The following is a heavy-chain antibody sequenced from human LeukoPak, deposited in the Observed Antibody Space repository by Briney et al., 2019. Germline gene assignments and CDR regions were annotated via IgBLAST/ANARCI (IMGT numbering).Heavy chain of an antibody. CDR3: ARSKSPHQLPQSFWFDP. CDR2: IWYDGSNK. CDR1: GFTFSSYG. D-gene: IGHD2-2*01. J-gene: IGHJ5*02. V-gene: IGHV3-33*01. Sequence: GRSLRLSCAASGFTFSSYGMHWVCQAPGKGLEWVAVIWYDGSNKYYADSVKGRFTISRDNSKNTLYLQMNSLRAEDTAVYYCARSKSPHQLPQSFWFDPWGQGTLVIVSS.